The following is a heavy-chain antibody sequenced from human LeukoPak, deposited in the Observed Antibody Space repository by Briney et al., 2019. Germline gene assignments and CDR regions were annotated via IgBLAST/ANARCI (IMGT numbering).Heavy chain of an antibody. J-gene: IGHJ6*03. Sequence: PGGSLRLSCAASGFTFSSYAMHWVRQAPGKGLEYVSAISSNGGSTYYANSVKGRFTISRDNSKNTLYLQMGSLRAEDTAVYYCAKVAEGFYYDSSGYHDSYYYYYMDVWGKGTTVTVSS. CDR2: ISSNGGST. CDR1: GFTFSSYA. D-gene: IGHD3-22*01. CDR3: AKVAEGFYYDSSGYHDSYYYYYMDV. V-gene: IGHV3-64*01.